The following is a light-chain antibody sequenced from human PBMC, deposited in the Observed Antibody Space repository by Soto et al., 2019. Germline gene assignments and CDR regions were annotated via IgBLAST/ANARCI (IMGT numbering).Light chain of an antibody. V-gene: IGKV3-15*01. CDR1: QSVSSN. Sequence: EVVMTQSPASVCVSPGERATLSCRSSQSVSSNLAWYQQKPGQAARLLIYGASTRATGTPARFSGSGSGTEFTLTIRSLQSEDFAVYYCQQYKNWPPLTFGGGTKVDI. CDR3: QQYKNWPPLT. CDR2: GAS. J-gene: IGKJ4*01.